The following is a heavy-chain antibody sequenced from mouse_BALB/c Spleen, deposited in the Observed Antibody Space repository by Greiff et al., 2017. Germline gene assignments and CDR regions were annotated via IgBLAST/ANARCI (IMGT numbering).Heavy chain of an antibody. V-gene: IGHV5-17*02. D-gene: IGHD2-12*01. CDR1: GFTFSSFG. CDR2: ISSGSSTI. CDR3: ARSGRYDGGYYFDY. J-gene: IGHJ2*01. Sequence: DVQLQESGGGLVQPGGSRKLSCAASGFTFSSFGMHWVRQAPEKGLEWVAYISSGSSTIYYADTVKGRFTISRDNPKNTLFLQMTSLRSEDTAMYYYARSGRYDGGYYFDYWGQGTTLTVSS.